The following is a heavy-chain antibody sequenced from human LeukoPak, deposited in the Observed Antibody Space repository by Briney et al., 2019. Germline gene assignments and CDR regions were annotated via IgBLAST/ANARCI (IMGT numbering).Heavy chain of an antibody. D-gene: IGHD3-9*01. CDR2: ISGSGGST. CDR3: AKLSYDILTGLNWFDP. V-gene: IGHV3-23*01. J-gene: IGHJ5*02. CDR1: GFTFSSYA. Sequence: GGSLRLSCAASGFTFSSYAMSWVRQAPGKGLEWVSAISGSGGSTYFADSVKGRFTISRDNSKNTLYLQMNSLRAEDTAVYYCAKLSYDILTGLNWFDPWGQGTLVTVSS.